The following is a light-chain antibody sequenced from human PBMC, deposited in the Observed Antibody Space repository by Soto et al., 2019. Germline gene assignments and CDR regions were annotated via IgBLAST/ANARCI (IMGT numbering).Light chain of an antibody. CDR2: TTS. CDR1: QTMNNY. CDR3: QQNYNTPLT. J-gene: IGKJ4*01. Sequence: DIRMTQSPSSLSASVGDRVTITCRASQTMNNYLNWYQRKPGKAPKLLIYTTSTLQSGVPSRFSGSGSGTDFTLTISSLQPEDCAIYYCQQNYNTPLTFGGGTKVEIK. V-gene: IGKV1-39*01.